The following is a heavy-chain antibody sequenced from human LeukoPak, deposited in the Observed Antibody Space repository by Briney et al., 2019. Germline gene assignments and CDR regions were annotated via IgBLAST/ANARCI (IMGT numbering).Heavy chain of an antibody. V-gene: IGHV3-30*18. J-gene: IGHJ3*02. CDR1: GFTFSSYG. D-gene: IGHD3-10*01. CDR2: ISTDGSNT. Sequence: GRSLRLSCVASGFTFSSYGMHWVRQAPGKGLEWVADISTDGSNTYYADSVKGRFTISGDNSKNTLYLQMNSLRAEDTVVYYCAKGRGAFDIWGQGTMVTVSS. CDR3: AKGRGAFDI.